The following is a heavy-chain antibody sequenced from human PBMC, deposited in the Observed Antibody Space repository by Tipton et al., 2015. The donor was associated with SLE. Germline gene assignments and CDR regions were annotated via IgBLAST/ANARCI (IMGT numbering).Heavy chain of an antibody. CDR3: ARDLDYYDSSGYPL. D-gene: IGHD3-22*01. V-gene: IGHV4-59*12. CDR1: GGSISSYY. CDR2: IYYSGST. Sequence: TLSLTCTVSGGSISSYYWSWIRQPPGKGLEWIGYIYYSGSTNYNPSLKSRVTMSVDTSKNQFSLKLSSVTAADTAVYYCARDLDYYDSSGYPLWGQGTLVTVSS. J-gene: IGHJ4*02.